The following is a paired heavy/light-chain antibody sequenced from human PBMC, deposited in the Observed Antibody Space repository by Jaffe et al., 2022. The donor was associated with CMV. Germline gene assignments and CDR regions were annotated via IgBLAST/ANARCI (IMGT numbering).Heavy chain of an antibody. J-gene: IGHJ6*02. V-gene: IGHV3-9*01. CDR1: GFTFDDYA. D-gene: IGHD3-3*01. Sequence: EVQLVESGGGLVQPGRSLRLSCAASGFTFDDYAMHWVRQAPGKGLEWVSGISWNSGSIGYADSVKGRFTISRDNAKNSLYLQMNSLRAEDTALYYCAKSSNYDFWSGYWGPALKDGMDVWGQGTTVTVSS. CDR3: AKSSNYDFWSGYWGPALKDGMDV. CDR2: ISWNSGSI.
Light chain of an antibody. CDR3: CSYAGSYFYV. Sequence: QSALTQPRSVSGSPGQSVTISCTGTSSDVGGYNYVSWYQQHPGKAPKLMIYDVSKRPSGVPDRFSGSKSGNTASLTISGLQAEDEADYYCCSYAGSYFYVFGTGTKVTVL. J-gene: IGLJ1*01. CDR2: DVS. V-gene: IGLV2-11*01. CDR1: SSDVGGYNY.